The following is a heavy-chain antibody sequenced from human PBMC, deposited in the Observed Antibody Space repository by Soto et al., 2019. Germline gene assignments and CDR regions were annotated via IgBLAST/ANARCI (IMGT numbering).Heavy chain of an antibody. CDR1: GGTFSSYA. Sequence: QVQLVQSGAEVKKPGSSVKVSCKASGGTFSSYAISWVRQAPGQGLEWMGGIIPIFGTANYAQKFQGRVTITADKSTSTAYMELSSLRSEDTAVYYCARDPPHCTNGVCYTPPDYWGQGTLVTVSS. CDR2: IIPIFGTA. J-gene: IGHJ4*02. D-gene: IGHD2-8*01. V-gene: IGHV1-69*06. CDR3: ARDPPHCTNGVCYTPPDY.